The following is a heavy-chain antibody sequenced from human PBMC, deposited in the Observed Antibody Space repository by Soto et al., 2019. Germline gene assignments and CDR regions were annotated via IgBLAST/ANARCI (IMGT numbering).Heavy chain of an antibody. Sequence: GASVKVSCKASGYTFTSYGIIWVRQAPGQGLEWMGWISAYNGNTNYAQKLQGRVTMTTDTSTSTAYMELRSLRSDDTAVYYCASSMGSGWYVDYMDVWGKGTTVTVSS. CDR1: GYTFTSYG. J-gene: IGHJ6*03. V-gene: IGHV1-18*01. D-gene: IGHD6-19*01. CDR3: ASSMGSGWYVDYMDV. CDR2: ISAYNGNT.